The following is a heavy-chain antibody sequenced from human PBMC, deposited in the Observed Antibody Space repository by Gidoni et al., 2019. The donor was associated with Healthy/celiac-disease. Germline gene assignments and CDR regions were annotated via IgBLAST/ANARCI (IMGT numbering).Heavy chain of an antibody. CDR2: IYYSGST. V-gene: IGHV4-59*08. Sequence: QVQLQESGPGLVKPSETLSLTCTVPGGSISSYSWSWIRQPPGKGLEWIGYIYYSGSTTYNPSLKSRVTISVDTSKNQFSLKLSSVTAADTAVYYCARHVYYGDYVYFQHWGQGTLVTVSS. CDR1: GGSISSYS. CDR3: ARHVYYGDYVYFQH. D-gene: IGHD4-17*01. J-gene: IGHJ1*01.